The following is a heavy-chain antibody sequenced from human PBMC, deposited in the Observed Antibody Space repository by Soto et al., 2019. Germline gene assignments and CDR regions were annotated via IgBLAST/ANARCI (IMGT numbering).Heavy chain of an antibody. J-gene: IGHJ6*02. CDR1: GGSFSGYY. D-gene: IGHD3-3*01. V-gene: IGHV4-34*01. CDR3: ARGARITIFGVVIRYYYYYGMDV. CDR2: INHSGST. Sequence: LSLTCAVYGGSFSGYYWSWIRQPPGKGLEWIGEINHSGSTNYNPSLKSRVTISVDTSKDQFSLKLSSVTAADTAVYYCARGARITIFGVVIRYYYYYGMDVWGQRTTVTVSS.